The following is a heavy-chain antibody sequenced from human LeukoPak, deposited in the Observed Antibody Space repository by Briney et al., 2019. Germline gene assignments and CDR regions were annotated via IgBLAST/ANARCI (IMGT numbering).Heavy chain of an antibody. CDR2: INHSGST. CDR3: ASPSSPAAGTSFYYYYGMDV. CDR1: GGSFSGYY. Sequence: KPSETLSLTCAVYGGSFSGYYWSWIRQPPGKGLEWIGEINHSGSTNYNPSLKSRVTISVDTSKNQFSLKLSSVTAADTAVYYCASPSSPAAGTSFYYYYGMDVWGQGTTVTVSS. J-gene: IGHJ6*02. D-gene: IGHD6-13*01. V-gene: IGHV4-34*01.